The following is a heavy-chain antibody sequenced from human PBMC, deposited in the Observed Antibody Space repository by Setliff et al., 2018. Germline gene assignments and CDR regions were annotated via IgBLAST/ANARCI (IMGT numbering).Heavy chain of an antibody. CDR2: VIPIFGTT. CDR1: GGTFSNFD. D-gene: IGHD3-16*01. Sequence: SVKVSCKASGGTFSNFDINWVRQAPGQGLEWMGGVIPIFGTTNYAQKFQGRITISADESTTTAYMELSSLTSDDTAVYFCTRSRGPRVVLAADFDFWGQGTLVTVSS. V-gene: IGHV1-69*13. J-gene: IGHJ4*02. CDR3: TRSRGPRVVLAADFDF.